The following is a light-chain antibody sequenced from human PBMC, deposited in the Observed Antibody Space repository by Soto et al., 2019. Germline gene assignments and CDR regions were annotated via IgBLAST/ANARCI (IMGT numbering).Light chain of an antibody. Sequence: EIVMTQSPVTLSVSPVERFTLSCRASQSVGNNLAWHQQKPGQAPRLLIYGASTRATGFPARFSGSGSGTEFTLTISSLQSEDFAVYYCQQYNGWPITFGQGTRLEIK. V-gene: IGKV3-15*01. J-gene: IGKJ5*01. CDR1: QSVGNN. CDR3: QQYNGWPIT. CDR2: GAS.